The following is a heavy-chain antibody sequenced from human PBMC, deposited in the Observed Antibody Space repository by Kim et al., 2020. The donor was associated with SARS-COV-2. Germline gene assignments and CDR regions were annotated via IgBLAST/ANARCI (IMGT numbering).Heavy chain of an antibody. CDR2: IYYSGST. Sequence: SETLSLTCTVSGGSISSYYWSWIRQPPGKGLEWIGYIYYSGSTNYNPSLKSRVTISVDTSKNQISLKLSSVTAADTAVYYCARALSGTMFGVVMDMDVWGQGTTVTVSS. V-gene: IGHV4-59*13. CDR3: ARALSGTMFGVVMDMDV. D-gene: IGHD3-3*01. J-gene: IGHJ6*02. CDR1: GGSISSYY.